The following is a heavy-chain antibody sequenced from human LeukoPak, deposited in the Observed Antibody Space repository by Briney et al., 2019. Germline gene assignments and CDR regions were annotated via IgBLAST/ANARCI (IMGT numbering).Heavy chain of an antibody. V-gene: IGHV1-2*02. Sequence: ASVKVSCKASGYTFTSYYMHWVRQAPGQGLEWMGWINPNSGGTNYAQKFQGRVTMTRDTSISTAYMELSRLRSDDTAVYYCARTEVSSSGYYDFDFWGQGTLVTVSS. D-gene: IGHD3-22*01. J-gene: IGHJ4*02. CDR3: ARTEVSSSGYYDFDF. CDR2: INPNSGGT. CDR1: GYTFTSYY.